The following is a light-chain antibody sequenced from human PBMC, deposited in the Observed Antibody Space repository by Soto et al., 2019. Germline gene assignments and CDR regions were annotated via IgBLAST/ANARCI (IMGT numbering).Light chain of an antibody. CDR2: QTS. V-gene: IGKV3D-15*01. J-gene: IGKJ5*01. CDR1: QYINTR. Sequence: EIVLTQSPATLSSFPGDRVTLSCRASQYINTRLAWYQHRPGQAPRLLIYQTSIRAAGIPARFNASVTGTDFTPTISSLQSQDFAVYYCQQYNKWPPITFGQWTRLEIK. CDR3: QQYNKWPPIT.